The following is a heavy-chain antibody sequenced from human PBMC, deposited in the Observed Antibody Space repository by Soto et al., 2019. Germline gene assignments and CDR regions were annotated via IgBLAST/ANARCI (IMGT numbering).Heavy chain of an antibody. J-gene: IGHJ6*02. D-gene: IGHD3-22*01. CDR3: ASLWYYYDSSGYQDYGMDV. CDR2: INPNSGGT. CDR1: GYTFTGYY. V-gene: IGHV1-2*02. Sequence: ASVKVSCKASGYTFTGYYMHWVRQAPGQGLEWMGWINPNSGGTNYAQKFQGRVTMTRDTSISTAYMELSRLRSDDTAVYYCASLWYYYDSSGYQDYGMDVWGQGTMVTVSS.